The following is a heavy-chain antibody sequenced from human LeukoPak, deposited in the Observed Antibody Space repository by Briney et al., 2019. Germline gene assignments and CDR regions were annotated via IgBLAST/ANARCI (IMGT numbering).Heavy chain of an antibody. CDR3: ARDFGVFGQGDYFDY. CDR2: ISSSSSYI. CDR1: GFTFSSYS. D-gene: IGHD3-3*01. V-gene: IGHV3-21*01. Sequence: GGSLRLSCAASGFTFSSYSMNWVRQAPGKGLEWVSSISSSSSYIYYADSVKGRFTISRDNAKNSLYLQMNSLRAEDTAVYYCARDFGVFGQGDYFDYWGQGTLVTVSS. J-gene: IGHJ4*02.